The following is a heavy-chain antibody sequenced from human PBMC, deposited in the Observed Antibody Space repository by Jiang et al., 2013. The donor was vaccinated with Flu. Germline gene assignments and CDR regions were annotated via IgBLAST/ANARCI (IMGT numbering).Heavy chain of an antibody. Sequence: SVKVSCKASGYTFTSYDINWVRQATGQGLEWMGWMNPNSGNTGYAQKFQGRVTMTRNTSISTAYMELSSLRSEDTAVYYCARGPGKTTVITSGSAWFDPWGQGTLVTVSS. V-gene: IGHV1-8*01. CDR1: GYTFTSYD. CDR3: ARGPGKTTVITSGSAWFDP. D-gene: IGHD4-23*01. J-gene: IGHJ5*02. CDR2: MNPNSGNT.